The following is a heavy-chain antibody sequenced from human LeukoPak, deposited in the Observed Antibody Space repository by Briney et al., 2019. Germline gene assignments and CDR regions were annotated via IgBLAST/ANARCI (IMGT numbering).Heavy chain of an antibody. Sequence: SETLSLTCAVYGGSFSGYYWSWIRQPPGKGLEWIGEINHSGSTNYNPSLKSRVTISVDTSKNQFSLKLSSVTAADTAVYYCARGVRVGSSSWGYYYYYYMDVWGKGTTVTVSS. CDR1: GGSFSGYY. D-gene: IGHD6-6*01. V-gene: IGHV4-34*01. J-gene: IGHJ6*03. CDR2: INHSGST. CDR3: ARGVRVGSSSWGYYYYYYMDV.